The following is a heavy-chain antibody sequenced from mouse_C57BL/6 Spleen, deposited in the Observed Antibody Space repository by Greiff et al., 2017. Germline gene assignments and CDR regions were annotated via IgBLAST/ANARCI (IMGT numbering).Heavy chain of an antibody. J-gene: IGHJ3*01. CDR3: ARGEGGYGYDVGAWFAY. Sequence: QVQLQQSGAELVKPGASVKLSCKASGYTFTSYWMHWVKQRPGRGLEWIGRIDPNSGGTKYNEKFKSKATLTVDKPSSTAYMQLSSLTSEDSAVYYCARGEGGYGYDVGAWFAYWGQGTLVTVSA. D-gene: IGHD2-2*01. CDR1: GYTFTSYW. V-gene: IGHV1-72*01. CDR2: IDPNSGGT.